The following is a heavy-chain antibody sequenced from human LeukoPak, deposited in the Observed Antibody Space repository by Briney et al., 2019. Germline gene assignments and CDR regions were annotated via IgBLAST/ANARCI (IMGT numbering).Heavy chain of an antibody. CDR2: IHPSTGNP. J-gene: IGHJ4*02. V-gene: IGHV7-4-1*02. Sequence: ASVKVSCKASGYRFTNYAMNWVRQAPGQGLEWMGWIHPSTGNPAYAQGFTGRFVFSLDTSVSATYLHISSLKAEDTAVYFCARAFQSLGGLSLPDYWGQGTLVTVSS. D-gene: IGHD3-16*02. CDR1: GYRFTNYA. CDR3: ARAFQSLGGLSLPDY.